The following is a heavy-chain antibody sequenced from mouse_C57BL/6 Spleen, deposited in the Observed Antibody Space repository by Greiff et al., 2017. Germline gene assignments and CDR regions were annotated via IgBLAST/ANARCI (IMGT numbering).Heavy chain of an antibody. J-gene: IGHJ2*01. CDR1: GFTFSSYT. D-gene: IGHD2-4*01. CDR2: ISGGGGNT. V-gene: IGHV5-9*01. Sequence: EVQLQESGGGLVKPGGSLTLSCAASGFTFSSYTMSWVRQTPEKRLEWVATISGGGGNTYYPDSVKGRFTISRDNAKNTLYLQMSSLRSEDTALYYCARGDYDLYYFDYWGQGTTLTVSS. CDR3: ARGDYDLYYFDY.